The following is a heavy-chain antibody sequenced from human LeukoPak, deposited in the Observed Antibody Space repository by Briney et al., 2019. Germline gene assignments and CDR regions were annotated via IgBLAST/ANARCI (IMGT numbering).Heavy chain of an antibody. Sequence: GGSLRLSCAASGFTFSSYAMSWVRQAPGKGLEWVSAISGSGGSTYYADSVKGRFTISRDNSKNTLYLQMNSLRAEDTAVYYCAKDYRRGSYPRGDFDYWGQGTLVTVSP. CDR3: AKDYRRGSYPRGDFDY. J-gene: IGHJ4*02. CDR1: GFTFSSYA. D-gene: IGHD1-26*01. V-gene: IGHV3-23*01. CDR2: ISGSGGST.